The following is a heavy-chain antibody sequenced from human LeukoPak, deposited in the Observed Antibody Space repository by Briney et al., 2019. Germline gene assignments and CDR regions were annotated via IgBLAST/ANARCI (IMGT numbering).Heavy chain of an antibody. CDR1: GYTFTDYY. Sequence: ASVKVSCKASGYTFTDYYIHWVRQAPGQGIEWMGWINPNSGRTNSAQKFQGRVTMTRDTSTSTSYMELSRLTSDDTAVYYCARIYGSGSYYDYWGQGTLVTVSS. D-gene: IGHD3-10*01. CDR3: ARIYGSGSYYDY. J-gene: IGHJ4*02. CDR2: INPNSGRT. V-gene: IGHV1-2*02.